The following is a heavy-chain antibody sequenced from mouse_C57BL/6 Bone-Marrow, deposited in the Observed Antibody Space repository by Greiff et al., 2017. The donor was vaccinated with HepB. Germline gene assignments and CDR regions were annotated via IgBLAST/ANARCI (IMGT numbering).Heavy chain of an antibody. J-gene: IGHJ2*01. V-gene: IGHV1-55*01. CDR3: APVYYGCRYFDY. Sequence: QVQLKQPGAELVKPGASVKMSCKASGYTFTSYWITWVKQRPGQGLEWIGDIYPGSGSTNYNEKFKSKATLTVDTSSSTAYMQLSSLTSEDSAVYYCAPVYYGCRYFDYWGQGTTLTVSS. D-gene: IGHD1-1*01. CDR2: IYPGSGST. CDR1: GYTFTSYW.